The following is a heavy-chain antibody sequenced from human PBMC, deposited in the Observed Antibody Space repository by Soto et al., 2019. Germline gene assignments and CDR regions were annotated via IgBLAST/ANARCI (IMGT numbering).Heavy chain of an antibody. J-gene: IGHJ4*02. CDR2: INSDGSST. D-gene: IGHD2-15*01. V-gene: IGHV3-74*01. CDR3: VRTSLVVAAATREDY. CDR1: GFTSSRYW. Sequence: PGGSLRLSCAASGFTSSRYWMHWVRQAPGKGLVWVSRINSDGSSTSYAGSVKGRFTISRDNAKNTLYLQMNSLRAEDTAVYYCVRTSLVVAAATREDYWGQGTLVTVS.